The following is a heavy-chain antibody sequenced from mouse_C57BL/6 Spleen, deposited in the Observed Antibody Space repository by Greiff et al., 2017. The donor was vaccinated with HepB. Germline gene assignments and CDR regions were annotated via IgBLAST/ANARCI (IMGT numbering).Heavy chain of an antibody. CDR2: ISDGGSYT. CDR3: ARGWLRRSGLWFDY. D-gene: IGHD2-2*01. J-gene: IGHJ2*01. Sequence: EVKVVESGGGLVKPGGSLKLSCAASGFTFSSYAMSWVRQTPEKRLEWVATISDGGSYTYYPDNVKGRFTISRDNAKNNLYLQMSHLKSEDTAMYYCARGWLRRSGLWFDYWGQGTTLTVSS. V-gene: IGHV5-4*03. CDR1: GFTFSSYA.